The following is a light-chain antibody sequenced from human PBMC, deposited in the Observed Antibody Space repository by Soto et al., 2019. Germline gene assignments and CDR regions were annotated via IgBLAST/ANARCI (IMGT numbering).Light chain of an antibody. CDR3: QQLSSYPL. Sequence: DIQLTQSPSFLSASVGDRVTITCRASQGISSYLAWYQQKAGKAPKLLIYAASTLQSGVPSRFSGSGSGTEFTLTISSLQPEDFATYYCQQLSSYPLFGPGTKVDIK. V-gene: IGKV1-9*01. CDR1: QGISSY. CDR2: AAS. J-gene: IGKJ3*01.